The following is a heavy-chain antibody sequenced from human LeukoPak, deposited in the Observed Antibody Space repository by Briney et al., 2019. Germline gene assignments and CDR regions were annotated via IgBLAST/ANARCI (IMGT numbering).Heavy chain of an antibody. Sequence: PGGSLRLSCAASGFTFSSYAMSWVRQAPGKGLEWVAAISGSGGSTYYADSVKGRFTISRDNSKNTLYLQMNSLRAEDTAVYYCAKGMYYDLWSGPDVWGKGTTVTVSS. CDR3: AKGMYYDLWSGPDV. D-gene: IGHD3-3*01. CDR2: ISGSGGST. V-gene: IGHV3-23*01. CDR1: GFTFSSYA. J-gene: IGHJ6*04.